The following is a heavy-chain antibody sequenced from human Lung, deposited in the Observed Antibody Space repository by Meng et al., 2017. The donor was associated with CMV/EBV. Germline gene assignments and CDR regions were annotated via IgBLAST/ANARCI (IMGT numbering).Heavy chain of an antibody. V-gene: IGHV3-7*01. D-gene: IGHD3-10*01. J-gene: IGHJ5*02. CDR1: GFTFNSYW. CDR3: ATGSGDYGA. CDR2: IKHDGSET. Sequence: GESLKISCAASGFTFNSYWMSWVRQAPGEGLEWVGNIKHDGSETHYLDSVKGRFTISRDNAKKSMYLQMNSLRVDDTAVYFCATGSGDYGAWGQGTLVTVAS.